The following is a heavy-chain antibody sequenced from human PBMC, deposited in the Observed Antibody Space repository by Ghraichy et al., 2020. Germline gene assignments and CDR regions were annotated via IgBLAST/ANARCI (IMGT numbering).Heavy chain of an antibody. CDR1: GFTYSSYA. CDR2: VGGNGVTT. J-gene: IGHJ6*02. Sequence: GSLRLSCAASGFTYSSYAVSWVRQAPGKGLEWVSVVGGNGVTTYYADSLRGRFSTSRDNSKNTLYLQMNSLRAEDTAVYYCAKGIATRPHYYYAMDVWGQGTTVTGSS. V-gene: IGHV3-23*01. D-gene: IGHD6-6*01. CDR3: AKGIATRPHYYYAMDV.